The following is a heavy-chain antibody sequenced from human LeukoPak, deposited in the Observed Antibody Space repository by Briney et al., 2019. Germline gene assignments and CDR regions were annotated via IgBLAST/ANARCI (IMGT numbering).Heavy chain of an antibody. V-gene: IGHV4-39*07. D-gene: IGHD1-26*01. CDR1: GGSISSTSYY. Sequence: PSETLSLTCTVSGGSISSTSYYWGWIRQPPGKGLEWIASIYYSGSTYDNPSLKSRVTVSVDRSKNQFSLKLSSVTAADTAVYYCARGYSGSHYAFDIWGQGTMVTVSS. CDR2: IYYSGST. J-gene: IGHJ3*02. CDR3: ARGYSGSHYAFDI.